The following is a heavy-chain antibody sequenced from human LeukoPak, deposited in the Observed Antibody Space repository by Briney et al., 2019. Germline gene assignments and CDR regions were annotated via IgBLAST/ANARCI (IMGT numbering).Heavy chain of an antibody. V-gene: IGHV3-21*01. CDR3: VRDLIGSGATTAYLHH. CDR2: ISCRSRHV. Sequence: GGSLRLSCTASGFTFSDYSMNWVRQAPGKGLEWVSYISCRSRHVYYAGSVKGRFTISRDNAKNSLYLQMNSLRSDDMAVYFCVRDLIGSGATTAYLHHWGQGTLVTVSS. J-gene: IGHJ1*01. CDR1: GFTFSDYS. D-gene: IGHD4/OR15-4a*01.